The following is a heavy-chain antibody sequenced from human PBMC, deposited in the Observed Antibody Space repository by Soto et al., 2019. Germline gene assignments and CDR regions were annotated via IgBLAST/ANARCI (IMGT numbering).Heavy chain of an antibody. J-gene: IGHJ4*02. Sequence: PGESLKISSKGSGYSFSSFWVAWVRQLPGKGLEWMGIIYPGDSSATYSPSFQGQVTLSVDKSITTAYLQWSSLKASDTAVYYCARRGGYYYETTGYYYVLDYWGQGTLVTVSS. CDR1: GYSFSSFW. D-gene: IGHD3-22*01. CDR3: ARRGGYYYETTGYYYVLDY. V-gene: IGHV5-51*01. CDR2: IYPGDSSA.